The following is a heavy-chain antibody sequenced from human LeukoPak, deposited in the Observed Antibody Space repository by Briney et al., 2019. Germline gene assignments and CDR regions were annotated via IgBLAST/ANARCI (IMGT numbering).Heavy chain of an antibody. V-gene: IGHV1-8*01. CDR3: ARDRYITMVRGVIIKSSMDV. CDR2: MNPNSGNT. CDR1: GYTFTSYD. J-gene: IGHJ6*02. D-gene: IGHD3-10*01. Sequence: ASVKVSCKASGYTFTSYDINWVRQATGQGLEWMGWMNPNSGNTGYAQKLQSRVTMTTDTSTSTAYMELRSLRSDDAAVYYCARDRYITMVRGVIIKSSMDVWGQGTTVTVSS.